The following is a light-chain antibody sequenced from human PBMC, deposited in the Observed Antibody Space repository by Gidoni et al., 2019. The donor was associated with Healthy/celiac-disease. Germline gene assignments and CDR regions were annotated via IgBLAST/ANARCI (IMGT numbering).Light chain of an antibody. V-gene: IGKV3-11*01. CDR3: QQRSNRHPT. CDR2: DAS. CDR1: QSVSSY. Sequence: EILFTQSPSTLSLSSGERATLTCRASQSVSSYLAWYQQKPGQAPKLLIYDASNRATGIPARFSGSGSGTDFTLTISSREPEDFAVYYCQQRSNRHPTFGGGTKVEIK. J-gene: IGKJ4*01.